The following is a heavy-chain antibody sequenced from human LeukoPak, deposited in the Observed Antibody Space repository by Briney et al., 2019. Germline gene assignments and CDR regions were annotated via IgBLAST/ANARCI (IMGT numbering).Heavy chain of an antibody. J-gene: IGHJ4*02. D-gene: IGHD6-19*01. V-gene: IGHV3-23*01. CDR2: IRGSGVET. CDR1: GFTFNIYG. Sequence: GGSLRLSCAASGFTFNIYGMNWVRQAPGKGLEWVSGIRGSGVETFYAESVKGRFTISRDNTKNSLYLQMSSLRSADTAVYYCARLFSSALDYWGQGTLVTVSS. CDR3: ARLFSSALDY.